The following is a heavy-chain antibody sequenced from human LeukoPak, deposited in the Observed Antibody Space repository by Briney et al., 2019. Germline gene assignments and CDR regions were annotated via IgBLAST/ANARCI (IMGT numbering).Heavy chain of an antibody. CDR2: INPNSGGT. J-gene: IGHJ5*02. Sequence: ASVKVSCKASGYTFTVYYMHWVRQAPGQGLEWMGWINPNSGGTNYAQKFQGRVTMTRDTSISTAYMELSRLRSDDTAVYYCARGGPRIGQVVVAATHMNNWFDPWGQGTLVTVSS. CDR3: ARGGPRIGQVVVAATHMNNWFDP. D-gene: IGHD2-15*01. V-gene: IGHV1-2*02. CDR1: GYTFTVYY.